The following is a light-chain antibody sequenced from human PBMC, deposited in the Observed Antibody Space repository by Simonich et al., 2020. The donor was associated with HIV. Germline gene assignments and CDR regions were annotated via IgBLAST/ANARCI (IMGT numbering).Light chain of an antibody. V-gene: IGKV3D-20*01. CDR3: QQYGSSPYT. CDR2: DAS. CDR1: QSVSNY. J-gene: IGKJ2*01. Sequence: EIVLTQSPTTLSLSPGERATLSCRASQSVSNYLAWYQQKPGLAPRFLIYDASSRATGIPDRFSGSGSGTDFTLTISRLEPEDFAVYYCQQYGSSPYTFGQGTKLEIK.